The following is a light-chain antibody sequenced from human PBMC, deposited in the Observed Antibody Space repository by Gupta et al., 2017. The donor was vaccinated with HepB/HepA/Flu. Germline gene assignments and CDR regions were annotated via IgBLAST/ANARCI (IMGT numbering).Light chain of an antibody. CDR1: SSNIGAGYD. CDR2: GAR. V-gene: IGLV1-40*01. J-gene: IGLJ2*01. CDR3: QSYDRKLHYYDSGLRGYVV. Sequence: QSVLTQPSSVSGAPGQRVTISCTGSSSNIGAGYDVHWYQQLPGAAPKLITYGARRLPACVPDRFSGSKSGTSASPAITGPQAEAKADYYCQSYDRKLHYYDSGLRGYVVCGGGTKLTVL.